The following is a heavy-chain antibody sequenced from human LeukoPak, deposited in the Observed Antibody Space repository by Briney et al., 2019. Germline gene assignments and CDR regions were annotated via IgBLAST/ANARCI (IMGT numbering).Heavy chain of an antibody. Sequence: GGSLRLSCAASGFTFSSYEMNWVRQAPGKGLEWVSYISGSGSTIYYADSVKGRFTISRDNSKNTLYLQMNSLRVEDTAVYYCATTVTTRLDYWGQGTLVTVSS. CDR3: ATTVTTRLDY. D-gene: IGHD4-17*01. CDR1: GFTFSSYE. J-gene: IGHJ4*02. V-gene: IGHV3-48*03. CDR2: ISGSGSTI.